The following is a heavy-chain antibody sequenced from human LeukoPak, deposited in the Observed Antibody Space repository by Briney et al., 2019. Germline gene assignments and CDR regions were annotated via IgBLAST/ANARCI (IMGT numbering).Heavy chain of an antibody. V-gene: IGHV3-21*04. CDR2: IGSGSSSL. CDR3: AKKVYDFWSGSLYYYYYMDV. CDR1: GFTFSSYT. Sequence: GGSLRLSCVASGFTFSSYTMNWVRQAPGKGLEWVSSIGSGSSSLYYADSVKGRFTISRDNSKNTLYLQMNSLRAEDTAVYYCAKKVYDFWSGSLYYYYYMDVWGKGTTVTVSS. J-gene: IGHJ6*03. D-gene: IGHD3-3*01.